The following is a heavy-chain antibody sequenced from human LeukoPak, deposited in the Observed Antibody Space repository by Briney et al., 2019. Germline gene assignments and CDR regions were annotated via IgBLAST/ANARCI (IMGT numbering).Heavy chain of an antibody. CDR3: ARQDYYGSGSYYNPYYFDY. J-gene: IGHJ4*02. CDR1: GYSFTSYW. D-gene: IGHD3-10*01. CDR2: IYPGDSDT. Sequence: ESLKISCKGSGYSFTSYWIGWVRQVPGKGLEWMGIIYPGDSDTRYSPSFQGQVTISADKSISTAYLQWSSLKASDTAMYYCARQDYYGSGSYYNPYYFDYWGQGTLVTVSS. V-gene: IGHV5-51*01.